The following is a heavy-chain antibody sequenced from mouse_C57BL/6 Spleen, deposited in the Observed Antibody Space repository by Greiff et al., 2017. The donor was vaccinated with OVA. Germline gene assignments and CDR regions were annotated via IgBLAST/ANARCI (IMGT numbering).Heavy chain of an antibody. D-gene: IGHD4-1*01. J-gene: IGHJ2*01. Sequence: VKLQQPGAELVKPGASVKMSCKASGYTFTSYWITWVKQRPGQGLEWIGDIYPGSGSTNYNEKFKSKATLTVYTSSSTAYRQLSSLTSDDSAVYYCAREGHWDDNYWGQGTTLTVSS. V-gene: IGHV1-55*01. CDR1: GYTFTSYW. CDR2: IYPGSGST. CDR3: AREGHWDDNY.